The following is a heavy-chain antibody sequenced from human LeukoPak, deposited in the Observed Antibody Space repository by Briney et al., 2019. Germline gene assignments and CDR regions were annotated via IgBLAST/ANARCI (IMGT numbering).Heavy chain of an antibody. D-gene: IGHD3-10*01. Sequence: HPGGTLRLSCAASGFTFTSYGMSWVRQAPGKGLEWVSTINTSGATTYYADSVKGRFTISRDNAKNSLYLQMNSLRAEDTAVYYCARDPGVLWFGELGPNSYYFDYWGQGTLVTVSS. J-gene: IGHJ4*02. V-gene: IGHV3-23*01. CDR3: ARDPGVLWFGELGPNSYYFDY. CDR1: GFTFTSYG. CDR2: INTSGATT.